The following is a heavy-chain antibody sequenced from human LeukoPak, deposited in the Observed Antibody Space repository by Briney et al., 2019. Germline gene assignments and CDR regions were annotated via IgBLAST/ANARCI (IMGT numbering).Heavy chain of an antibody. CDR2: IPYDGNNK. Sequence: GGSLRLSCAASRFTFSSYGMHWVRQAPGKGLEWVAFIPYDGNNKYYADSVKGRFTISRDNSKNTLYLQMNSLRAEDTAVYYCARGEGYCSSTSCYNGYSQQWGQGTLVTVSS. J-gene: IGHJ1*01. CDR3: ARGEGYCSSTSCYNGYSQQ. D-gene: IGHD2-2*02. V-gene: IGHV3-30*02. CDR1: RFTFSSYG.